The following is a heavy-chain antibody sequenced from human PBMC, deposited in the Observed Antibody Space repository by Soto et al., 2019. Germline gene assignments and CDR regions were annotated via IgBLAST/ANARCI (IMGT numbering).Heavy chain of an antibody. J-gene: IGHJ6*02. D-gene: IGHD2-2*01. V-gene: IGHV3-15*01. CDR3: TTDSADIVVVPATFGMDV. CDR2: IKSITDGGTT. CDR1: GITFSNAW. Sequence: GGSLRLSXAASGITFSNAWMTWVRQAPGKGLEWVGRIKSITDGGTTDYAAPVKGRFTISRGDSKDTLYLQMNNLRTEDTAVYHCTTDSADIVVVPATFGMDVWGQGTTVTVSS.